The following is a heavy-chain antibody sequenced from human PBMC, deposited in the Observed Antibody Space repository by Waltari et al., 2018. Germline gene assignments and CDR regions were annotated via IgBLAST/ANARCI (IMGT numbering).Heavy chain of an antibody. V-gene: IGHV4-34*01. CDR2: INHSGST. CDR1: GGSFSGYY. J-gene: IGHJ4*02. Sequence: QVQLQQWGAGLLKPSETLSLTCAVYGGSFSGYYWSWIRQPPGKGLEWIGEINHSGSTNYNPSLKSRVTISVDTSKNQFSLKLSSVTAADTAVYYCARRLGDTAMVDYWGQGTLVTVSS. D-gene: IGHD5-18*01. CDR3: ARRLGDTAMVDY.